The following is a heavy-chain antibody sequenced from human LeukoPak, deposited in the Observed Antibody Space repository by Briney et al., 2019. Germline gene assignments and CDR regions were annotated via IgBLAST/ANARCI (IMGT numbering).Heavy chain of an antibody. D-gene: IGHD2-21*01. CDR3: TRVFPAEGSAFDI. CDR2: ISSSSSTI. CDR1: GFTFSSYS. J-gene: IGHJ3*02. V-gene: IGHV3-48*01. Sequence: PGGSLRLSCAASGFTFSSYSMNWVRQAPGKGLEWVSYISSSSSTIYYADSVKGRFTISRDNAKNSLYLQMNSLRAEDTAVYYCTRVFPAEGSAFDIWGEGTMVTDSS.